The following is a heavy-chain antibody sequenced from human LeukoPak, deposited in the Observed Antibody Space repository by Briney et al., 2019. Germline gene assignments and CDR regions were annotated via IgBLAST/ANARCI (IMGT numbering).Heavy chain of an antibody. CDR2: IYHSENT. V-gene: IGHV4-30-2*06. Sequence: PSETLSLTCSVSGGSISSGPYFWSWIRQSPGQGLEWIGEIYHSENTNYNPSLKSRVTISLDKSKNQFSLKLTSVTAADTAVYYCARVNGAAGLYYIDFWGQGTLVTVSS. CDR1: GGSISSGPYF. CDR3: ARVNGAAGLYYIDF. D-gene: IGHD6-13*01. J-gene: IGHJ4*02.